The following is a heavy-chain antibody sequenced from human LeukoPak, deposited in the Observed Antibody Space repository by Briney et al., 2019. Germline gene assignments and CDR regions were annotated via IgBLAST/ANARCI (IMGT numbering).Heavy chain of an antibody. CDR1: GFTFSSYS. V-gene: IGHV3-21*01. Sequence: GGFLRLSCAASGFTFSSYSMNWVRQAPGKGLEWFSSISSSSSYIYYADSVKGRFTISRDNAKNSLYLQMNSLRAEDTAVYYCARVYSSSWYYFDYWGQGTLVTVSS. D-gene: IGHD6-13*01. J-gene: IGHJ4*02. CDR2: ISSSSSYI. CDR3: ARVYSSSWYYFDY.